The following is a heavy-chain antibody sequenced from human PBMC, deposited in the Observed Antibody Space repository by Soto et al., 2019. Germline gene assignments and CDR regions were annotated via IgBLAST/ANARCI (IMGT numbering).Heavy chain of an antibody. D-gene: IGHD3-16*01. CDR1: GFTVSSNY. Sequence: GGSLRLSCAASGFTVSSNYMSWVRQAPGKGLEWVSVIYSGGSTYYADSVKGRFTISRDNSKNTLYLQMNSLRAEDTAVYYCARDRYDYVWGGYTDYWGQGTLVTVSS. CDR2: IYSGGST. CDR3: ARDRYDYVWGGYTDY. V-gene: IGHV3-66*01. J-gene: IGHJ4*02.